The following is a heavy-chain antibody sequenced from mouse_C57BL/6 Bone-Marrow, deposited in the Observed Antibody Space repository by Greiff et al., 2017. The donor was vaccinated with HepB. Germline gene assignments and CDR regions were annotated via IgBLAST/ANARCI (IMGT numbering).Heavy chain of an antibody. D-gene: IGHD1-1*01. V-gene: IGHV5-15*01. CDR1: GFTFSDYG. CDR3: ARHGGTTVVDYAMDY. J-gene: IGHJ4*01. CDR2: ISNLAFSI. Sequence: EVKLEESGGGLVQPGGSLKLSCAASGFTFSDYGMAWVRQAPRKGPEWVAFISNLAFSIYYADTVTGRFTISRENAKNTLYLEMSSLRSEDTAMYYCARHGGTTVVDYAMDYWGQGTSVTVSS.